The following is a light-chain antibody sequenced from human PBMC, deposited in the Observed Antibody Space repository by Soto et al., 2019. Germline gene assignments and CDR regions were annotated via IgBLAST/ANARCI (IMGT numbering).Light chain of an antibody. CDR1: QSVSRN. CDR3: QQFNNWPRT. J-gene: IGKJ1*01. Sequence: EIVMTQSPATLSVSPGERATLSCRASQSVSRNVAWYQQKPGQAPRLLIYGASTRATGVPARFSGSGSGTEFTLTISSLQSEDSVVYYCQQFNNWPRTFGQGTKVDIK. V-gene: IGKV3-15*01. CDR2: GAS.